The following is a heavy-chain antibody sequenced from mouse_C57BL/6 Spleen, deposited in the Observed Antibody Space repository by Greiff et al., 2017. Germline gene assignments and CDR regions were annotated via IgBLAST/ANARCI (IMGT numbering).Heavy chain of an antibody. CDR3: ARTLYGNYDCAMDY. D-gene: IGHD2-1*01. Sequence: VQLQQSGPGLVQPSQSLSITCTVSGFSLTSYGVHCFRQSPGKGLVWLVVIWSGGSTDYNAAFISRLSISKDNSKSQVFFKMNSLQADDTAIYYCARTLYGNYDCAMDYWGQGTSVTVSS. V-gene: IGHV2-2*01. CDR2: IWSGGST. J-gene: IGHJ4*01. CDR1: GFSLTSYG.